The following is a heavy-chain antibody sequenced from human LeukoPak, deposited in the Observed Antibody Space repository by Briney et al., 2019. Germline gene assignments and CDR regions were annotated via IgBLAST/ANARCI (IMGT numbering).Heavy chain of an antibody. CDR3: AKYSYGSGGGDAFDI. CDR2: ISGSGGST. CDR1: GFTFSSYA. Sequence: GGSLRLSCAASGFTFSSYAMSWVRQAPGKGLDWVSTISGSGGSTYYAESVKGRFTISRDNSKNTLYMQMNSLRAEDTAVYYCAKYSYGSGGGDAFDIWGQGTMVTVSS. V-gene: IGHV3-23*01. D-gene: IGHD3-10*01. J-gene: IGHJ3*02.